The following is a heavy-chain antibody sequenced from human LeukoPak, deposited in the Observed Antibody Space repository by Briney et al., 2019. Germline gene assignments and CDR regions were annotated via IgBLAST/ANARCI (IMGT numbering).Heavy chain of an antibody. V-gene: IGHV3-7*01. CDR3: ARGVVSSVVVVITHLWH. D-gene: IGHD3-22*01. J-gene: IGHJ1*01. CDR1: GFTFSSYW. Sequence: GGSLRLSCAASGFTFSSYWMSWVRQAPRKGLEWVANIKQDGSEKYYVDSVKGRFTISRDNAKNSLYLQMNSLRAEDTAVYYCARGVVSSVVVVITHLWHWGQGTLVTVSS. CDR2: IKQDGSEK.